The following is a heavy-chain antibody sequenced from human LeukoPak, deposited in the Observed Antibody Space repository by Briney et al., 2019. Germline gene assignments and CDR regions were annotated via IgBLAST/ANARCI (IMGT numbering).Heavy chain of an antibody. CDR3: ARVSYFDCCAFDI. Sequence: PGGSLRLSCAASGFTFSSYEMNWVRQAPGKGLEWVSYISSSGSTIYYADSVKGRFTISRDNAKNSLYLQMNSLRAEDTAVYYCARVSYFDCCAFDIWGQGTMVTVSS. J-gene: IGHJ3*02. CDR1: GFTFSSYE. D-gene: IGHD3-9*01. V-gene: IGHV3-48*03. CDR2: ISSSGSTI.